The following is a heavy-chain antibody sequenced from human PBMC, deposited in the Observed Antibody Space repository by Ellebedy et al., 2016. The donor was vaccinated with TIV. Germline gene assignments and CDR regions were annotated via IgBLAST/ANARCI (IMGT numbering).Heavy chain of an antibody. J-gene: IGHJ4*02. CDR3: AKDRGLIPGTTFFDY. D-gene: IGHD1-7*01. Sequence: DSVKGRFTISRDNSKNTLYLQMNSLRAEDTTVYYCAKDRGLIPGTTFFDYWGQGTLVTVSS. V-gene: IGHV3-23*01.